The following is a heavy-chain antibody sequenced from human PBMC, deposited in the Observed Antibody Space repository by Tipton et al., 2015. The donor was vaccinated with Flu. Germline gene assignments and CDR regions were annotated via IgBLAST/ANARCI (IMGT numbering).Heavy chain of an antibody. CDR1: GGSISSSSYY. D-gene: IGHD2-21*02. Sequence: TLSLTCTVSGGSISSSSYYWGWIRQPAGRGLEWIGRIYYSGSTRYNPSLKSRVTISIDTSKNQFYLKLSSVTAADAAVYYCARPYLAYCGGDCYWGQGTTVTVS. J-gene: IGHJ6*02. V-gene: IGHV4-39*07. CDR3: ARPYLAYCGGDCY. CDR2: IYYSGST.